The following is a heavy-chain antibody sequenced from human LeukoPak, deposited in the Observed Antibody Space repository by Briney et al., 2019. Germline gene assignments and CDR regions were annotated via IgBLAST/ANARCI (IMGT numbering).Heavy chain of an antibody. V-gene: IGHV3-66*01. CDR2: IYSGGST. CDR3: AGGPSGYHNT. D-gene: IGHD5-12*01. Sequence: GGALRLSWAASEFSVGSNYMTWVRQAPGKGLEWVSLIYSGGSTYYADSVKGRFTISRDNSKNTLYLQMNSLKAEDTSVYYCAGGPSGYHNTGGQGTLVTVSS. CDR1: EFSVGSNY. J-gene: IGHJ4*02.